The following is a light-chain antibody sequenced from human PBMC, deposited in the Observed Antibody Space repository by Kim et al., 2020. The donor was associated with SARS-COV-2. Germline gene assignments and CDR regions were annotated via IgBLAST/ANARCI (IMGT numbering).Light chain of an antibody. Sequence: SSELTQDPAVSVALGQTVRITCQGDSLRSYYASWYQQKPGQAPVLVIYGKNNRPSGIPDRFPGSSSGNTASLTITGAQAEDEADYYCNSRDSRGNVVFGG. CDR1: SLRSYY. V-gene: IGLV3-19*01. CDR3: NSRDSRGNVV. J-gene: IGLJ2*01. CDR2: GKN.